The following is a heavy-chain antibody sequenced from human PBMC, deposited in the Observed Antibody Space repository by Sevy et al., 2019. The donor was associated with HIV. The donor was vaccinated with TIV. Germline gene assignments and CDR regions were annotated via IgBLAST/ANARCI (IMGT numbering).Heavy chain of an antibody. D-gene: IGHD6-19*01. CDR3: AAIAVAGKGGNWFDP. CDR1: GFTFTSSA. Sequence: ASVKVSCKASGFTFTSSAVQWVRQARGQRLEWIGWIVVGSGNTNYAQKSQERVTITRDMSTSTAYMELSSLRSEDTAVYYCAAIAVAGKGGNWFDPWGQGTLVTVSS. J-gene: IGHJ5*02. CDR2: IVVGSGNT. V-gene: IGHV1-58*01.